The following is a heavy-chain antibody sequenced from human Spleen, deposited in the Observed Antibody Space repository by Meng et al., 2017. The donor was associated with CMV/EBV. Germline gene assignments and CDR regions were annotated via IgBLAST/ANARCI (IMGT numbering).Heavy chain of an antibody. CDR3: ARDRTTYSHYEFDY. CDR2: IIPIFGTA. Sequence: SGGTFSSYGIRWVRQAPGQGLEWMGGIIPIFGTANYAQKFQGRVTITTDESTSTAYMELSSLRSEDTAVYYCARDRTTYSHYEFDYWGQGTLVTVSS. CDR1: GGTFSSYG. J-gene: IGHJ4*02. V-gene: IGHV1-69*05. D-gene: IGHD3-3*02.